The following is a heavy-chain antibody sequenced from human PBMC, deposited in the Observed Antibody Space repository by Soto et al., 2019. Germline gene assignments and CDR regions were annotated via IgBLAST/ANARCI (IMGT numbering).Heavy chain of an antibody. Sequence: QVQLVESGGGVVQPGRSLRLSCAASGFTFSSYGMHWVRQAPGKGLEWVAVISYDGSNKYYADSVKGRFTISRDNSKNKRYLQMNSLRAEATAVYYCAKPKYSSSWYQTGAFDTWGQGTMVTVSS. CDR1: GFTFSSYG. CDR2: ISYDGSNK. D-gene: IGHD6-13*01. V-gene: IGHV3-30*18. J-gene: IGHJ3*02. CDR3: AKPKYSSSWYQTGAFDT.